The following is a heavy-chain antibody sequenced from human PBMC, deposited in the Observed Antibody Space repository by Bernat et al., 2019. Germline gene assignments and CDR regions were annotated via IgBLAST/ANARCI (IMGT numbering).Heavy chain of an antibody. D-gene: IGHD3-22*01. CDR2: IYYSGST. V-gene: IGHV4-31*03. CDR1: GGSISSGCYY. J-gene: IGHJ4*02. Sequence: QVQLQESGPGLVKPSQTLSLTCTVSGGSISSGCYYWSWIRQHPGKGLEWIGYIYYSGSTYYNPSLKSRVTISVDTSKNQFSLKLSSVTAADTAVYYCARVKYYDSSGYLYYFDYWGQGTLVTVSS. CDR3: ARVKYYDSSGYLYYFDY.